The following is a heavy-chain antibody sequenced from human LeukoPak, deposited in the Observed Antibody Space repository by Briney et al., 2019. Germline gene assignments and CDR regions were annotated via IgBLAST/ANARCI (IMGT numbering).Heavy chain of an antibody. CDR1: GYTFTSYC. D-gene: IGHD2-2*01. CDR3: ARYCSSTSCYATYYYYYGMDV. CDR2: ISAYNGNT. Sequence: ASVKVSCKASGYTFTSYCISWVRQAPGQGLEWMGWISAYNGNTNYAQKLQGRVPMTTDTSTRTAYMELRSLRSDDTAVYYCARYCSSTSCYATYYYYYGMDVWGQGTTVTVSS. V-gene: IGHV1-18*01. J-gene: IGHJ6*02.